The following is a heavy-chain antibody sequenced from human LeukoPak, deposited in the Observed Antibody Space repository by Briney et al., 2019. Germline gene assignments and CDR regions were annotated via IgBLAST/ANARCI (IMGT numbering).Heavy chain of an antibody. V-gene: IGHV3-23*01. CDR2: ISGSVNAT. J-gene: IGHJ4*02. Sequence: GGSLRLSCAASGFTFTSYAMSWVRQAPGKGLEWVSGISGSVNATHDADSVKGRFTVSRYNSRNMLYLQLDSLRDDDTAVYFCARRLPDSGSYSPDYWGQGTLVTVSS. D-gene: IGHD3-10*01. CDR1: GFTFTSYA. CDR3: ARRLPDSGSYSPDY.